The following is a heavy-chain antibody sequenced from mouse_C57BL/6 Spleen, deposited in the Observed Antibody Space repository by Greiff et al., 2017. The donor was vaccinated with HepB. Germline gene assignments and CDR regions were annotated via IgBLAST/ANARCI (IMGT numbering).Heavy chain of an antibody. CDR3: ARDQDDYYAMDY. Sequence: EVMLVESGGGLVKPGGSLKLSCAASGFTFSSYAMSWVRQTPEKRLEWVATISDGGSYTYYPDNVKGRFTISRDNAKNNLYLQMSHLKSEDTAMYYCARDQDDYYAMDYWGQGTSVTVSS. J-gene: IGHJ4*01. V-gene: IGHV5-4*01. CDR2: ISDGGSYT. CDR1: GFTFSSYA.